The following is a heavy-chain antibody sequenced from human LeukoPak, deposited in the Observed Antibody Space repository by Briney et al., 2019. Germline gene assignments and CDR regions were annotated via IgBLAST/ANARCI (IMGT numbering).Heavy chain of an antibody. Sequence: ASVKVSCKASGGTFSSYAISWVRQAPGQGLEWMGGIIPIFGTANYAQKFRGRVTITADKSTRTAYMELSSLRSEDTAVYYCAKDYLISMTAVVGFFFDWGQGTLVTVSS. CDR3: AKDYLISMTAVVGFFFD. CDR2: IIPIFGTA. V-gene: IGHV1-69*06. J-gene: IGHJ1*01. CDR1: GGTFSSYA. D-gene: IGHD3-22*01.